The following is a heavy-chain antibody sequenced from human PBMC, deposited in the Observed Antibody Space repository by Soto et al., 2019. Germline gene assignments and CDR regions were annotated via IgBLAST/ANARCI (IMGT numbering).Heavy chain of an antibody. CDR3: ARDTSHYFDH. CDR2: ITPYNGKT. J-gene: IGHJ4*02. V-gene: IGHV1-18*01. Sequence: ASVKVSCKVSGYTFITYGVTWVRQAPGQGLEWMGWITPYNGKTHYAQKFQDRVTMTTDTAATTAYMELRSLTSDDSAMYFCARDTSHYFDHWGQGILVTVSS. CDR1: GYTFITYG. D-gene: IGHD2-2*01.